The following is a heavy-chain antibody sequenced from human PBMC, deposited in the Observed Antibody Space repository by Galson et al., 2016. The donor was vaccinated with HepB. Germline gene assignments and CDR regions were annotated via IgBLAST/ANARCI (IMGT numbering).Heavy chain of an antibody. CDR3: AREFQYESRGFAYKRPFDH. J-gene: IGHJ4*02. CDR2: IYNTGST. D-gene: IGHD3-22*01. CDR1: GFSVSEFY. Sequence: SLRPSCAASGFSVSEFYLIWVRQAPGGGLEWISTIYNTGSTHYADSVRGRFPFSRDNSKNTLYLQMNSLRADDTAVYYVAREFQYESRGFAYKRPFDHWGQGTLVTVSS. V-gene: IGHV3-53*01.